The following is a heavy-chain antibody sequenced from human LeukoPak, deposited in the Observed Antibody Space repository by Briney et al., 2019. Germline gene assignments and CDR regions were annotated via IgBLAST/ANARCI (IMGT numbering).Heavy chain of an antibody. V-gene: IGHV4-39*01. D-gene: IGHD3-10*01. CDR3: ARAFTMVRGVISFDY. J-gene: IGHJ4*02. Sequence: SETLSLTCTVSGGSISSSSYYWGWIRQPPGKGLEWIGSIYYSGSTYYNPSPKSRVTISVDTSKNQFSLKLSSVTAADTAVYYCARAFTMVRGVISFDYWGQGTLVTVSS. CDR2: IYYSGST. CDR1: GGSISSSSYY.